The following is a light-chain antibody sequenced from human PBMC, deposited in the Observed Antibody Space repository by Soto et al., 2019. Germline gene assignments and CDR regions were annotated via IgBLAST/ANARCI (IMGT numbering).Light chain of an antibody. CDR2: AAS. CDR1: QGITND. J-gene: IGKJ1*01. Sequence: DIQMTQSPSSLSAYVGDRVTITCRASQGITNDLGWYQQKPGKAPKRLIFAASSLQSGVPSRFSGSRSGPDFTLTISSLQPEDFATYYCQQSYSSPPTFGQGTKVDIK. V-gene: IGKV1-39*01. CDR3: QQSYSSPPT.